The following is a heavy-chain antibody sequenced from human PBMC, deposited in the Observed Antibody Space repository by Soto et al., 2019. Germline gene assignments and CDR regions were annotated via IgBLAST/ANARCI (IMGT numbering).Heavy chain of an antibody. CDR2: MNPNTGNT. D-gene: IGHD1-20*01. J-gene: IGHJ5*02. Sequence: QVQLVQSGAEVKKPGASVKVSCKASGCTFTSYDINWVRQATGQGLEWMGWMNPNTGNTGYAQKFQGRVTMTRNTSISTAYMELSSLRSEDTAVYYCARGRAITGTMPSWGQGTLVTVSS. CDR3: ARGRAITGTMPS. V-gene: IGHV1-8*01. CDR1: GCTFTSYD.